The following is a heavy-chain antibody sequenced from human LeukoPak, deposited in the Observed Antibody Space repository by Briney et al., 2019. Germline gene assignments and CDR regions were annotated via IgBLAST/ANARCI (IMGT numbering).Heavy chain of an antibody. Sequence: GGSLRLSCVASEFTFSSYSMNWVRQAPGKGLEWVSSISSSSTYIYYADSVKGRFTISRDNAKNSLYLQMNSLRAEGTAVYYCASSYSGSYTDYWGQGILVTVSS. D-gene: IGHD1-26*01. CDR3: ASSYSGSYTDY. V-gene: IGHV3-21*01. J-gene: IGHJ4*02. CDR2: ISSSSTYI. CDR1: EFTFSSYS.